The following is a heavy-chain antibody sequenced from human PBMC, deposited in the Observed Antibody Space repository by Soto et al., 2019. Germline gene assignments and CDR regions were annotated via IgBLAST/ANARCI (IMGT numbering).Heavy chain of an antibody. CDR1: GFTFDDYA. J-gene: IGHJ6*03. V-gene: IGHV3-9*01. CDR3: AKAGRAAYYYYYMDV. Sequence: GGSLGLSCAASGFTFDDYAMHWVRQAPGKGLEWVSGISWNSGSIGYADSVKGRFTISRDNAKNSLYLQMNSLRAEDTALYYCAKAGRAAYYYYYMDVWGKGTTVTVSS. D-gene: IGHD3-10*01. CDR2: ISWNSGSI.